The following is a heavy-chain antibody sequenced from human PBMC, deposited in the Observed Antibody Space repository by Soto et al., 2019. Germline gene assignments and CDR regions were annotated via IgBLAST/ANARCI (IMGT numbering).Heavy chain of an antibody. CDR3: ARHPFPRAAAGYFDY. D-gene: IGHD6-13*01. CDR2: IYYSGST. V-gene: IGHV4-31*03. CDR1: GCSISSGGYY. J-gene: IGHJ4*02. Sequence: TLSLTFTVSGCSISSGGYYWSWIRQHPWKVLEWIGYIYYSGSTYYNPSLKSRVTISVDTSKNQFSLKLSPVTAADTAVYYCARHPFPRAAAGYFDYWGQGTLVTVSS.